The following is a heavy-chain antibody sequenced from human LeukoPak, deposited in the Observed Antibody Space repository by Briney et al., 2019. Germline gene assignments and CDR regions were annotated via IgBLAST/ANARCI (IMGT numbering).Heavy chain of an antibody. D-gene: IGHD2-15*01. CDR2: IYPRGST. J-gene: IGHJ4*02. CDR3: ARYYCSAAKCPGIDY. Sequence: SETLSLTCAVSGGSISRGSYSWSWIRQPPGKGLEWIGYIYPRGSTYYNPSLTSRLTISLDTSKNQFSLRLSSVTAADTAVYYCARYYCSAAKCPGIDYWGQGTLVTVSS. CDR1: GGSISRGSYS. V-gene: IGHV4-30-2*05.